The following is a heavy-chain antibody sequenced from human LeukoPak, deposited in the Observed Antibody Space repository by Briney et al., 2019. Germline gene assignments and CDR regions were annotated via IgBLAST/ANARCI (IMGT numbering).Heavy chain of an antibody. Sequence: PGRSLRLSCAASGFTFSSYGMHWVRQAPGKGLEWVAVIWYDGSNKYYADSVKGRFTISRDNSKNTLYLQMNSLRAEDTAVYYCAKEYYYGSGTKLGDAFHIWGQGTMVTVSS. V-gene: IGHV3-33*06. J-gene: IGHJ3*02. CDR3: AKEYYYGSGTKLGDAFHI. CDR1: GFTFSSYG. CDR2: IWYDGSNK. D-gene: IGHD3-10*01.